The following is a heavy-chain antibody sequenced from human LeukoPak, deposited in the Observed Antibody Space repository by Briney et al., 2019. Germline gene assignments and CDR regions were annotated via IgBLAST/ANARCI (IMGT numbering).Heavy chain of an antibody. Sequence: PGRSLRLSCAASGFTFSSYGMHWVRQAPGKGLEWVAVILYDGSNKYYADSVKGRFTISRDNSKNTLYLQMNSLRAEDTAVYYCAKGQYGSGSYVTDYWGQGTLVTVSS. CDR3: AKGQYGSGSYVTDY. CDR1: GFTFSSYG. J-gene: IGHJ4*02. D-gene: IGHD3-10*01. CDR2: ILYDGSNK. V-gene: IGHV3-30*18.